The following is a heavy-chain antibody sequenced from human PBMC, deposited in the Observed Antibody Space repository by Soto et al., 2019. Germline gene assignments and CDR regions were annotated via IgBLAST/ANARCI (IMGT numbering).Heavy chain of an antibody. V-gene: IGHV1-46*01. CDR3: ARDRVGDYYYYGMDV. CDR1: GYTFTSYY. CDR2: INPSGGST. J-gene: IGHJ6*02. D-gene: IGHD3-10*01. Sequence: ASVKVSFKASGYTFTSYYMHWVRQAPGQGLEWMGIINPSGGSTSYAQKFQGRVTMTRDTSTSTVYMELSSLRSEDTAVYYCARDRVGDYYYYGMDVWGQGTTVTVSS.